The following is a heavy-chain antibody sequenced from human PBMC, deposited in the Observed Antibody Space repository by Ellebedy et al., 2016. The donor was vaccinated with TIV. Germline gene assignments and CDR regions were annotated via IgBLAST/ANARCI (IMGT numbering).Heavy chain of an antibody. CDR1: GYSFTSYW. CDR3: ARRLRVADWVYLDY. J-gene: IGHJ4*02. Sequence: GESLKISCKGSGYSFTSYWIGWVRQMPGKGLEWMGIIYPDDSDTRYSPSFQGQVTISADKSISTAYLQWSSLKASDTAMYYCARRLRVADWVYLDYWGQGTLVIVSS. V-gene: IGHV5-51*01. D-gene: IGHD3-9*01. CDR2: IYPDDSDT.